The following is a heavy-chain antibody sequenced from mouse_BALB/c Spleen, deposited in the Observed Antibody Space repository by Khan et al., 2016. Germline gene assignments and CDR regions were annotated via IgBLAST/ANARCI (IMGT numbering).Heavy chain of an antibody. J-gene: IGHJ4*01. Sequence: EVELVEPGGGLVQPGGSRKLSCAASVFTFSSFGMHWVRQAPEKGLEWVAYISSGSSTIYYADTVKGRFTISRDNPKNTLFLQLTSPRSEDTAMXYCAREAYAMDSWGQGTSVTVSS. CDR1: VFTFSSFG. V-gene: IGHV5-17*02. CDR3: AREAYAMDS. CDR2: ISSGSSTI.